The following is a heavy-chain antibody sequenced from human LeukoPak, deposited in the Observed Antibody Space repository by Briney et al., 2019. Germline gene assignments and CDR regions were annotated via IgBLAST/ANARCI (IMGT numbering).Heavy chain of an antibody. D-gene: IGHD3-22*01. Sequence: SETLSLTCTVSGGSISSSSYYWGWIRQPPGKGLEWIGSIYYSGSTYYNPSLKSRVTISVDTSKNQFSLKLSSVTAADTAVYYCARGAYYYDSSGYPEDRWFDPWGQGTLVTVSS. CDR1: GGSISSSSYY. V-gene: IGHV4-39*07. CDR2: IYYSGST. J-gene: IGHJ5*02. CDR3: ARGAYYYDSSGYPEDRWFDP.